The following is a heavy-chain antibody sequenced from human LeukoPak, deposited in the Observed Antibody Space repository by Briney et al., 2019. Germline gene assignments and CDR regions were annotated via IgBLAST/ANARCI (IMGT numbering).Heavy chain of an antibody. CDR1: GFTFSDYY. J-gene: IGHJ3*02. Sequence: GGSLRLSCAASGFTFSDYYMSCIRQAPETGLEWLSYTSPSGGTIYYTDSVKGRFTMSRDNAQDALYLEMNSLRAEDTAVYYCAREKKTEWTTGAFDMWGQGTMVIVSS. CDR3: AREKKTEWTTGAFDM. D-gene: IGHD3-3*01. V-gene: IGHV3-11*01. CDR2: TSPSGGTI.